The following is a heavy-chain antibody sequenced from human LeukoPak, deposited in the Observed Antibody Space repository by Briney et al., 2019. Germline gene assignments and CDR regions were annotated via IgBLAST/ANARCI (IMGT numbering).Heavy chain of an antibody. V-gene: IGHV1-2*02. Sequence: GASVKVSCKASGYTFTGYYMHWVRQAPGQGLEWMGWINPNSGGTNYAQKFQGRVTMTRDTSISTAYMELSRLISDDTAVYYCARDKGRWIQLSAVFDYWGQGTLVTVSS. CDR2: INPNSGGT. CDR3: ARDKGRWIQLSAVFDY. CDR1: GYTFTGYY. D-gene: IGHD5-18*01. J-gene: IGHJ4*02.